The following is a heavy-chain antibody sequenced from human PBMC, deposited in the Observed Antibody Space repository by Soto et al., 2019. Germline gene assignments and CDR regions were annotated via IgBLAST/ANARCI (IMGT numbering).Heavy chain of an antibody. J-gene: IGHJ6*03. CDR1: GGSFSGYY. Sequence: QVQLQQWGAGLLKPSETLSLTCADYGGSFSGYYWSWIRQPPGKGLEWIGEINHGGSTNYNPSLKSRVTISVDTSKNQFSLKLSSVTAADTAVYYCARGVPAAISSYYYYYMDVWGEGTTVTVSS. V-gene: IGHV4-34*01. D-gene: IGHD2-2*01. CDR2: INHGGST. CDR3: ARGVPAAISSYYYYYMDV.